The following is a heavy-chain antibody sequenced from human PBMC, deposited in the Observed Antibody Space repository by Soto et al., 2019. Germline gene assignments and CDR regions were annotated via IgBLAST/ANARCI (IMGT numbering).Heavy chain of an antibody. D-gene: IGHD6-19*01. CDR1: GYTFTSYG. CDR2: ISAYNGNT. CDR3: ARDQKQWLVGWFDP. V-gene: IGHV1-18*01. J-gene: IGHJ5*02. Sequence: ASVKVSCKASGYTFTSYGISWVRQAPGQGLEWMGWISAYNGNTNYAQKLQGRVTMTTDTSTSTAYMELRSLRSDDTAVYYCARDQKQWLVGWFDPWGQGTLVTVSS.